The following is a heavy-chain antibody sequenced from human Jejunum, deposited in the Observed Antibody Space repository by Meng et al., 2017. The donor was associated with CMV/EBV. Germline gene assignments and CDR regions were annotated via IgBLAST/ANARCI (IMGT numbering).Heavy chain of an antibody. CDR2: INPNSGGT. D-gene: IGHD3-9*01. J-gene: IGHJ5*02. Sequence: ASVKVSCKASGYTFTGYYMHWVRQAPGQGLEWMGWINPNSGGTNYAQKFQGRVTMTRDTSISTAYMELSRLRSDDTAVYYCARGPYDILTGYQALNWFDPWGQGTLVTVSS. V-gene: IGHV1-2*02. CDR1: GYTFTGYY. CDR3: ARGPYDILTGYQALNWFDP.